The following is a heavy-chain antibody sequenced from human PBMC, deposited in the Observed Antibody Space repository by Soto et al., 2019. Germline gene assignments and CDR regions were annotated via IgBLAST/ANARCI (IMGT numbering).Heavy chain of an antibody. CDR3: ARGGLEQWLAQDH. CDR2: ISYNENSK. Sequence: QVQLVESGGGVVQPGTSLRLSCAASGFSFSSYGMHWVRQAPGKGLEWVAVISYNENSKYYADSVKGRFTISRDNPKNTLYVQMSSLIPEDTAEYYCARGGLEQWLAQDHWGQGPLVTVSS. D-gene: IGHD6-19*01. V-gene: IGHV3-30*03. J-gene: IGHJ4*02. CDR1: GFSFSSYG.